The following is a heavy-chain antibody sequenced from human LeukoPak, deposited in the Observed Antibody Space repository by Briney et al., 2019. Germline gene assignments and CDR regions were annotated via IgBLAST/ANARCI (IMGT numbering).Heavy chain of an antibody. D-gene: IGHD5-18*01. CDR3: ASGIQLWYEFDY. Sequence: SVKVSCKASGGTFSSYAISWVRQAPGQGLERMGGIIPIFGTANYAQKFQGRVTITADESTSTAYMELSSLRSEDTAVYYCASGIQLWYEFDYWGQGTLVTVSS. CDR2: IIPIFGTA. V-gene: IGHV1-69*13. J-gene: IGHJ4*02. CDR1: GGTFSSYA.